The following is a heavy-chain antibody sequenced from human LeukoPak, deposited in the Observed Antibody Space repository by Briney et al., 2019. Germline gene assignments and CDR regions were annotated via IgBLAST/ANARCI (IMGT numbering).Heavy chain of an antibody. CDR2: IYYSGST. CDR3: ARSPPRDFWSGYFYDY. J-gene: IGHJ4*02. D-gene: IGHD3-3*01. Sequence: SETLSLTCTVSGDSISSYYWSWIRQPPGKGLEWIGYIYYSGSTNYNPSLKSRVTISVDTSKNQFSLKLSSVTAADTAVYYCARSPPRDFWSGYFYDYWGQGTLVTVSS. CDR1: GDSISSYY. V-gene: IGHV4-59*08.